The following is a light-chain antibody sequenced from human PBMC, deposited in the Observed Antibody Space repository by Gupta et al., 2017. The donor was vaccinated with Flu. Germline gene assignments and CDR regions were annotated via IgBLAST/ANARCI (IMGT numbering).Light chain of an antibody. J-gene: IGLJ1*01. Sequence: ITISCTGTSSDVGGYNYVSWYQQHPGEAPKLMIYKVSNRPSGVANRFSGSKSGNTASLTIAGLQAEDEADYYCSSYTSSSTLYVFGTGTKVTVL. CDR1: SSDVGGYNY. CDR3: SSYTSSSTLYV. CDR2: KVS. V-gene: IGLV2-14*01.